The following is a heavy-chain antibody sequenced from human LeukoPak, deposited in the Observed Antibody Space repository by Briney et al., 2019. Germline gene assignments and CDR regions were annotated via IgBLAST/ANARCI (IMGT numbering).Heavy chain of an antibody. J-gene: IGHJ4*02. Sequence: PGGSLRLSCAASGFTFSDYTINWVRQAPGKGLEWVSVISSSSSYTYYADSVKGRFTVSRDNAKDSLYLQMNSLRAEDTAVYYCARSLEAGYSSSWYWGYWGQGTLVTVSS. D-gene: IGHD6-13*01. CDR3: ARSLEAGYSSSWYWGY. V-gene: IGHV3-21*06. CDR1: GFTFSDYT. CDR2: ISSSSSYT.